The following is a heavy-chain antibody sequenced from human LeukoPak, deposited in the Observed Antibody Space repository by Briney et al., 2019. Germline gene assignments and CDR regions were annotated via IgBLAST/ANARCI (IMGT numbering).Heavy chain of an antibody. CDR2: ISANNGNT. CDR1: GYTFSSYG. CDR3: ARTGSTYYYYYGMDV. Sequence: ASVKVSCKASGYTFSSYGISWVRQAPGQGLEWMGWISANNGNTNYAQKFQGRVTMTTDTPTSTAYMELRSRRSDDTAVYYWARTGSTYYYYYGMDVWGQGTTVTVSS. V-gene: IGHV1-18*01. J-gene: IGHJ6*02. D-gene: IGHD3-9*01.